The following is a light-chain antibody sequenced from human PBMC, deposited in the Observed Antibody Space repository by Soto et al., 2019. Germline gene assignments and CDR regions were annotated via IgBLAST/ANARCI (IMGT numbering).Light chain of an antibody. CDR3: QQYDNLPP. V-gene: IGKV1-33*01. Sequence: DIQMTQSPSSLSASVGDRVTITCQARQDISNYLNWYQQKPGKAPKLLIYDASNLETGVPSRFSGSGSGTDFTFTISSLQPEDIATYYCQQYDNLPPFGQGTKVEIK. CDR2: DAS. CDR1: QDISNY. J-gene: IGKJ1*01.